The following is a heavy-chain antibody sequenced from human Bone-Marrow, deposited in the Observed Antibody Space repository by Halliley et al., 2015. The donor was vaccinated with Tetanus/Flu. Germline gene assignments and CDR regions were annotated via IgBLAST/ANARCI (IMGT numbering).Heavy chain of an antibody. D-gene: IGHD2-21*01. Sequence: SLRLSCAASGITISGHTMNWVRQAPGKGLEWVSSIDSRGSYIHYADSVKGRFTISRDNAKKSLYLQMHSLRPEDTALYYCARGSPPFSASDCAYWGQGTLVPVSS. CDR2: IDSRGSYI. J-gene: IGHJ4*02. CDR3: ARGSPPFSASDCAY. CDR1: GITISGHT. V-gene: IGHV3-21*01.